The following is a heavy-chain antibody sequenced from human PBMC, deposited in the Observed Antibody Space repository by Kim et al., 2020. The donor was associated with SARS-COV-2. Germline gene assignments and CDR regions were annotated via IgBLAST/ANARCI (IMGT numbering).Heavy chain of an antibody. D-gene: IGHD5-18*01. J-gene: IGHJ6*02. CDR3: ARGDTVVASRYYYAMDV. Sequence: ASVKVSCKASGYTFTGYNIHWVRQAPGQGLEWMAWIDINSGGTNYTQKFQDRVTMTRDTSTNTTYMELRSLRSDDTAAYFCARGDTVVASRYYYAMDVWGQGTTLTVPS. V-gene: IGHV1-2*02. CDR1: GYTFTGYN. CDR2: IDINSGGT.